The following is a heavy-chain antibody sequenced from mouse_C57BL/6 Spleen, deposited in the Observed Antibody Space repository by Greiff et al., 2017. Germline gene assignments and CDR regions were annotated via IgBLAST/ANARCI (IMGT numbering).Heavy chain of an antibody. CDR2: INPNHGGT. Sequence: EVQLQQSGPELVKPGASVKIPCKASGYTFTDYNMDWVKQSHGKSLEWIGDINPNHGGTIYNQKFKGKATLTIDKSSSTAYMELRSLTSEDTAVYYCARYYYGHFDYWGQGTTLTVSS. V-gene: IGHV1-18*01. D-gene: IGHD1-1*01. CDR3: ARYYYGHFDY. CDR1: GYTFTDYN. J-gene: IGHJ2*01.